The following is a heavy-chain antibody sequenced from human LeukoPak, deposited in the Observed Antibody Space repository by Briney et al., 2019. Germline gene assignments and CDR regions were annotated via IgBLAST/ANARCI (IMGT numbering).Heavy chain of an antibody. CDR3: ARQTGAGLFILP. CDR1: GDSISNSRYY. CDR2: IYYSGNT. V-gene: IGHV4-39*01. J-gene: IGHJ4*02. D-gene: IGHD3-3*01. Sequence: SETLSLTCTVSGDSISNSRYYWAWIRRPPGKGLEWVGSIYYSGNTYYNPSLKSRVTISVDTSKNQFSLILTSVTAADTAVYYCARQTGAGLFILPGGQGTLVTVSS.